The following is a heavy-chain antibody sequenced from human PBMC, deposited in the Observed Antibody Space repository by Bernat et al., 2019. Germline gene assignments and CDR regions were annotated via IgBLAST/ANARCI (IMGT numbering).Heavy chain of an antibody. Sequence: QVQLVESGGGVVQPGRSLRLSCAASGFTFSSYGMHWVRQAPGKGLEWVAVIWYDGSNKYYADSVKGRFTISRDNSKNTLYLQMNSLRAEDTAVYYCARERSIAVAGKDYWGQGTLVTVSS. CDR2: IWYDGSNK. CDR1: GFTFSSYG. D-gene: IGHD6-19*01. V-gene: IGHV3-33*01. CDR3: ARERSIAVAGKDY. J-gene: IGHJ4*02.